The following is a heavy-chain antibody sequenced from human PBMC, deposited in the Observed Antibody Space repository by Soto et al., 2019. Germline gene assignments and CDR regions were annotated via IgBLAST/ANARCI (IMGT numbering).Heavy chain of an antibody. CDR3: ARNDYGDQKPPFPDY. Sequence: QVQLQESGPGLVKPSQTLSLTCTVSGGSISSGDYYWSWIRQPPRKGLEWIGYIYYSGSTYYNPSLKSRVTISVDTSKNQFSLKLSSMTAADTAVYYCARNDYGDQKPPFPDYWGQGTLVTVSS. CDR1: GGSISSGDYY. CDR2: IYYSGST. D-gene: IGHD4-17*01. V-gene: IGHV4-30-4*01. J-gene: IGHJ4*02.